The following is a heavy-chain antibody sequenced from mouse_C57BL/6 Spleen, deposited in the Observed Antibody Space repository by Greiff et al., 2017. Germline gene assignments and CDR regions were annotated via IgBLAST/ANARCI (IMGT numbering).Heavy chain of an antibody. CDR1: GYTFTSYW. CDR2: IDPSDSYT. Sequence: QVQLQQPGAELVMPGASVKLSCKASGYTFTSYWMHWVKQRPGQGLEWIGEIDPSDSYTNYNQKFKGKSTLTVDKSSSTAYMQLSSLTSEDSAVYYGASVYYSNSFAYWGQGTLVTVSA. V-gene: IGHV1-69*01. J-gene: IGHJ3*01. D-gene: IGHD2-5*01. CDR3: ASVYYSNSFAY.